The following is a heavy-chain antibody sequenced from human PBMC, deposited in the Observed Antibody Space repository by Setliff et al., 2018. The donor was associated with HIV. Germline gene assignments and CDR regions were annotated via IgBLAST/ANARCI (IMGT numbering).Heavy chain of an antibody. D-gene: IGHD1-26*01. V-gene: IGHV1-3*04. CDR2: INTVNGNT. Sequence: GASVKVSCKASGYIFTMYTMYWVRQAPGQRLEWMGRINTVNGNTKYAQKFQGRVTMTRDTSTRTVYMELSSLRSEDTAVYYCARVEGATATLTDWGQGTLVTVSS. CDR1: GYIFTMYT. J-gene: IGHJ4*02. CDR3: ARVEGATATLTD.